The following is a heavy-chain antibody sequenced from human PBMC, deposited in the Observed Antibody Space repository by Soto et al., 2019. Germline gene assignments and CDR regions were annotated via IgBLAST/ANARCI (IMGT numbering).Heavy chain of an antibody. D-gene: IGHD6-19*01. J-gene: IGHJ4*02. Sequence: GESLKISCKVFGDSFTGFWIGWVRQMPGKGLEWVASIYPRDSDIRYNPSFQGQVAISADRSTTTAYLQWSSLRASDTAIYYCARQHPLDSRVWYDWGQGTLVTVSS. V-gene: IGHV5-51*01. CDR3: ARQHPLDSRVWYD. CDR1: GDSFTGFW. CDR2: IYPRDSDI.